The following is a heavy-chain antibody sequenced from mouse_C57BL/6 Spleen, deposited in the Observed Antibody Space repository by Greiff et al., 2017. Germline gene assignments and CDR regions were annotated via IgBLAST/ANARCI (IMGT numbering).Heavy chain of an antibody. Sequence: VQLQQSGAELAKPGASVKLSCKASGYTFTSYWMHWVKQRPGQGLEWIGYINPSSGYTKYNQKFKDKATLAADKSSSTAYMQLSILTYVDSAVYNCARSGYYGSSAMDYWGEGTSVTVSS. V-gene: IGHV1-7*01. CDR1: GYTFTSYW. CDR3: ARSGYYGSSAMDY. CDR2: INPSSGYT. J-gene: IGHJ4*01. D-gene: IGHD1-1*01.